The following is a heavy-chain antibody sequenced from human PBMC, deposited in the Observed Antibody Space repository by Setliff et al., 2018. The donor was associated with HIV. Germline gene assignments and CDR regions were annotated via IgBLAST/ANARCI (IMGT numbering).Heavy chain of an antibody. Sequence: AASVKVSCKASGGTFSTHSISWVRQAPGQGLEWTGGIIPIFGTTNYARKFQGRVTITADDSTSTAYMDLNNLRSEDTAFYYCARSPRTATTISARFHYMDVWGKGTTVTVSS. CDR3: ARSPRTATTISARFHYMDV. CDR2: IIPIFGTT. D-gene: IGHD2-15*01. J-gene: IGHJ6*03. V-gene: IGHV1-69*13. CDR1: GGTFSTHS.